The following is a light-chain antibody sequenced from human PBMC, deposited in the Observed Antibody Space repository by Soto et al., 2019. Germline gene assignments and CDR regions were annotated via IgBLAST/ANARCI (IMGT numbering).Light chain of an antibody. CDR1: QSVRSN. V-gene: IGKV3-15*01. CDR3: QQYNNWPPIT. J-gene: IGKJ5*01. CDR2: GAS. Sequence: EIVMTQSPATMSVSPGERATLSCRASQSVRSNLACYQQKPGQAPRLLIYGASTRATGIPARFSGSGSGTTFTLTVSSLQSEDVAVYYCQQYNNWPPITFGQGTRLEIK.